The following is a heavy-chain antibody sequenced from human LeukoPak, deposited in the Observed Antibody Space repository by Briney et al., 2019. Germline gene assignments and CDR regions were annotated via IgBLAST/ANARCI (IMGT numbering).Heavy chain of an antibody. J-gene: IGHJ4*02. V-gene: IGHV6-1*01. CDR3: VREGFGGYYDFWSGYFY. Sequence: SQTLSLTFAISGDSVSINSAAWNWIRQSPSRGLEWLGSTYYRSKWYNDYAVSVKSRITINPNTSKNQFSLQLNSVTPEDTAVYYCVREGFGGYYDFWSGYFYWGQGTLVTVSS. CDR1: GDSVSINSAA. CDR2: TYYRSKWYN. D-gene: IGHD3-3*01.